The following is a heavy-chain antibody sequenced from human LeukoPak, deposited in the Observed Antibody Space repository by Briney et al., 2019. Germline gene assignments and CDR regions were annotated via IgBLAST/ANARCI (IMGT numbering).Heavy chain of an antibody. CDR3: ARDLPLYYYDSSGSSLNHDAFDI. J-gene: IGHJ3*02. V-gene: IGHV1-18*01. CDR2: ISAYNGNT. Sequence: SVKVSCKASGYTFTSYGISWVRQAPGQGLEWMGWISAYNGNTNYAQKLQGRVTMTTDTSTSTAYMELSSLRSEDTAVYYCARDLPLYYYDSSGSSLNHDAFDIWGQGTMVTVSS. CDR1: GYTFTSYG. D-gene: IGHD3-22*01.